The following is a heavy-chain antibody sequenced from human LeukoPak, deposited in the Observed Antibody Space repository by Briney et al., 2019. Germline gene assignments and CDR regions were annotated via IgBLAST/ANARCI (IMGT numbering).Heavy chain of an antibody. CDR3: ASAGRWLNRNRPYFDY. CDR2: INHSGST. CDR1: GGSLSGCY. D-gene: IGHD5-24*01. J-gene: IGHJ4*02. Sequence: SETLSLTCAVYGGSLSGCYWSWIRQPPGKGLEWIGEINHSGSTNYNPSLKSRVTISVDTSKNQFSLKLSSVTAADTAVYYCASAGRWLNRNRPYFDYWGQGTLVTLSS. V-gene: IGHV4-34*01.